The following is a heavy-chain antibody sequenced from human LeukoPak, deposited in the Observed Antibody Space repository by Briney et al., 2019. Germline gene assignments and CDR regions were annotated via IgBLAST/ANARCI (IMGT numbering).Heavy chain of an antibody. CDR2: IKEDGSAK. CDR1: GFNFGIYW. CDR3: ARECGGDCYSDY. J-gene: IGHJ4*02. V-gene: IGHV3-7*01. Sequence: TGGSLRLSCAASGFNFGIYWMSWVRQAPGKGLEWVAHIKEDGSAKYYVDSVKGRFTISRENAKNSVYLQMNSLRAEDTAVYYCARECGGDCYSDYWGQGTLVTVSS. D-gene: IGHD2-21*02.